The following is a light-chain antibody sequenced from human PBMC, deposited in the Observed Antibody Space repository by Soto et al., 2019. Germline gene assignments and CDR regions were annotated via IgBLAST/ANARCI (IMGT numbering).Light chain of an antibody. CDR2: GAS. CDR1: QSVSSSY. V-gene: IGKV3-20*01. J-gene: IGKJ2*01. Sequence: EIVLTQSPGTLSLSPGERATLSCRASQSVSSSYLAWNQQKPGQAPRLLIYGASSRATGIPDRFSGSGSGTDFTLTISRLETSDFAVYYCQQYGSSPPSTFGPGTKLEIK. CDR3: QQYGSSPPST.